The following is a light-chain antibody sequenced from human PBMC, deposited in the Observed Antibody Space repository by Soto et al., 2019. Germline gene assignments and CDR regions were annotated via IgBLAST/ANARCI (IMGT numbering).Light chain of an antibody. V-gene: IGLV2-23*02. J-gene: IGLJ2*01. CDR1: SSDDGNYNF. CDR2: DVY. Sequence: QSVLTQPASVSGSPGQSITISCTGTSSDDGNYNFVSWYQQHPGKAPKLMIYDVYRRPAGISNRFSGSKSGNTASLTLSGLQAEDEADYHCSLYAGGGTFVLFGGGAK. CDR3: SLYAGGGTFVL.